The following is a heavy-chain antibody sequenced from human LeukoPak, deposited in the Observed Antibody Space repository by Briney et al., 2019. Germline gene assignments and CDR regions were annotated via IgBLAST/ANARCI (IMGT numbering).Heavy chain of an antibody. CDR3: ARHITNSGSAFDL. D-gene: IGHD3-10*01. CDR2: IYHSGST. J-gene: IGHJ2*01. V-gene: IGHV4-30-2*01. Sequence: PSQTLSLTCAVSGGSISSGGYSWSWIRQPPGKGLEWIGYIYHSGSTYYNPSLKSRVTISVDRSKNQFSLKVTSVTATDTAVYYCARHITNSGSAFDLWGRGTLVTVSS. CDR1: GGSISSGGYS.